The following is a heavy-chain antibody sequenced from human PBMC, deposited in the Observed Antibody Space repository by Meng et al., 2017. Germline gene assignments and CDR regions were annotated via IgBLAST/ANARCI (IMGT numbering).Heavy chain of an antibody. D-gene: IGHD5-18*01. V-gene: IGHV4-34*01. J-gene: IGHJ3*02. CDR3: ARGRGYSYGYRGGAFDI. Sequence: QVQLQQWGAGLLKPSETLSLTCAVYGGSFSGYYWSWIRQPPGKGLEWIGEINHSGSTNYNPSLKSRVTISVDTSKNQFSLKLSSVTAADTAVYYCARGRGYSYGYRGGAFDILGQGTMVTVSS. CDR1: GGSFSGYY. CDR2: INHSGST.